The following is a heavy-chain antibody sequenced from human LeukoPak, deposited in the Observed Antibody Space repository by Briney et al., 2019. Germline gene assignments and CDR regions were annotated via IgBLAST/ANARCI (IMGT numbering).Heavy chain of an antibody. V-gene: IGHV1-2*02. CDR1: GYTFTGYY. J-gene: IGHJ4*02. CDR2: INPNSGGT. Sequence: ASVKVSCKASGYTFTGYYMHWVRQAPGQGLEWMGWINPNSGGTNYAQKFQGRVTMTRDTSISTAYMELSRLRSDDTAVYYCAREQYYYDSSGYPWRVYAVDYWGQGTLVTVSS. CDR3: AREQYYYDSSGYPWRVYAVDY. D-gene: IGHD3-22*01.